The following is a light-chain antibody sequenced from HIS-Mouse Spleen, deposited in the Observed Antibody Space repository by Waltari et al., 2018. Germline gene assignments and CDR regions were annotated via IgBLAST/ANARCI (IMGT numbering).Light chain of an antibody. CDR1: ALPKKY. V-gene: IGLV3-10*01. J-gene: IGLJ2*01. CDR2: EDS. CDR3: YSTDSSGNHRV. Sequence: SYELPQPPSVSVSPGQTARITCSGDALPKKYASCYQQKSGQAPVLVIYEDSKRPSGIPERFSGSSSGTMATLTISGAQVEDEADYYCYSTDSSGNHRVFGGGTKLTVL.